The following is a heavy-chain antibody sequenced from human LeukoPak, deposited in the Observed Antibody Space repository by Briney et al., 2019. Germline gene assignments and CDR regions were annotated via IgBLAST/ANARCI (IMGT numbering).Heavy chain of an antibody. CDR3: ARSAREYYYMDV. CDR2: ISSSGSTI. D-gene: IGHD2-15*01. Sequence: GGSLRLSCAVSGSTFSSYEMNWVRQAPGKGLEWVSYISSSGSTIYYADSVKGRFTISRDNAKNSLYLQMNSLRAEDTAVYYCARSAREYYYMDVWGKGTTVTVSS. V-gene: IGHV3-48*03. J-gene: IGHJ6*03. CDR1: GSTFSSYE.